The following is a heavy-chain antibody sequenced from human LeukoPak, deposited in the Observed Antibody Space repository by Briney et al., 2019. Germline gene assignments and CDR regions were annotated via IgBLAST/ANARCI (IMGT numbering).Heavy chain of an antibody. J-gene: IGHJ4*02. CDR1: GGSFSGYY. CDR3: ARAYCVGDCTVLHIYFDN. Sequence: SETLSLTCAVYGGSFSGYYWSWIRQPPGKGLEWIGEINHSGSTNYNPSLKSRVTISVDTSKNQFSLKLRSVMAADTAAYYCARAYCVGDCTVLHIYFDNWGQGTLVTVSS. CDR2: INHSGST. D-gene: IGHD2-21*02. V-gene: IGHV4-34*01.